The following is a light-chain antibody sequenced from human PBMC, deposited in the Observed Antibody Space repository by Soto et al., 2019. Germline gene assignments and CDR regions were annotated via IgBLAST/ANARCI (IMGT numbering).Light chain of an antibody. V-gene: IGKV1-39*01. CDR3: QQSYSTWT. J-gene: IGKJ1*01. CDR1: QSVDNF. Sequence: DIQMTQSPSSLSASVGDRVTITCRASQSVDNFLNWYQQKPGKAPKLLIYAASSLQSGVPSRFSGSGSGTDFTLTISSLQSADFATYYCQQSYSTWTFGQGTKVEIK. CDR2: AAS.